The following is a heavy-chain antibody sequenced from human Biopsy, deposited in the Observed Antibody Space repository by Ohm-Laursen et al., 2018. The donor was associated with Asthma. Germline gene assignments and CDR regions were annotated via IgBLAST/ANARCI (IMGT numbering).Heavy chain of an antibody. Sequence: SLRLSCAASGFYFRDYFMTWMRQAPGKGLEWVAIISHDGTTEYYADSVKGRFTISRDNSRDTVSLQMNSLRADDTAVYYCAKGWYFDSWGQGTQVTVSS. V-gene: IGHV3-30*18. J-gene: IGHJ4*02. CDR3: AKGWYFDS. CDR2: ISHDGTTE. CDR1: GFYFRDYF. D-gene: IGHD6-13*01.